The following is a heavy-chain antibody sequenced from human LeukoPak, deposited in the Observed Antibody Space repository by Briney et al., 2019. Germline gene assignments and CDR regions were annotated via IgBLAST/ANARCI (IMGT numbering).Heavy chain of an antibody. CDR1: GFTFSSYH. CDR3: ARRATTERGHSYGLDY. J-gene: IGHJ4*02. CDR2: ISTSSSSSYI. Sequence: GGSLRLSCVVSGFTFSSYHMNWVRQAPGKGLEWVSSISTSSSSSYIYYADSVTGRFTITRDNAKNSLYLQMNSLRAEDTAVYYCARRATTERGHSYGLDYWGQGTLVTVSS. V-gene: IGHV3-21*01. D-gene: IGHD5-18*01.